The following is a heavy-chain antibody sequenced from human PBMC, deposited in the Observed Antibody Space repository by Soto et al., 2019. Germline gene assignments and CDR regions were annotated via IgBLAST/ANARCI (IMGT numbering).Heavy chain of an antibody. CDR2: IYHSGST. V-gene: IGHV4-38-2*02. CDR1: GYSISSGYY. CDR3: ARDCRYYYGSGSYLSHRGQYNWFDP. Sequence: SETLSLTCAVSGYSISSGYYWGWIRQPPGKGLEWIGSIYHSGSTYYNPSLKSRVTISVDTSKNQFSLKLSSVTAADTAVYYCARDCRYYYGSGSYLSHRGQYNWFDPWGQGTLVTVSS. D-gene: IGHD3-10*01. J-gene: IGHJ5*02.